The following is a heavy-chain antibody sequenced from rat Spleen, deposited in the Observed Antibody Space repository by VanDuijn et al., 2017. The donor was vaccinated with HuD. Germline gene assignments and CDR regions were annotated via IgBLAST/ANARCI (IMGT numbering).Heavy chain of an antibody. D-gene: IGHD1-1*01. J-gene: IGHJ2*01. CDR2: IHYEGTST. V-gene: IGHV5S10*01. CDR1: GFTFSDYN. Sequence: EVQLVESGGGLVQPGRSLKLSCAASGFTFSDYNMAWVRQAPKKGLEWVASIHYEGTSTYYRDSVKGRFTISRDNAKSTLSLQMNSLRSEDTATYYCTRVVVGARGYYFDYWGQGVMVTVSS. CDR3: TRVVVGARGYYFDY.